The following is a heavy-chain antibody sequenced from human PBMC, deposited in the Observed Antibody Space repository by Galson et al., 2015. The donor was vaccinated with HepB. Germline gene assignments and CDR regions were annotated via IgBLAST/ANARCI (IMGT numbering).Heavy chain of an antibody. CDR1: GFAFSSYA. D-gene: IGHD2-2*03. CDR2: ISGSGGST. J-gene: IGHJ4*02. V-gene: IGHV3-23*01. Sequence: SLRLSCAASGFAFSSYAMSWVRQAPGKGLEWVSAISGSGGSTYYADSVKGRFTIYRDNSKNTLYLQMNSLRAEDTAVYYCAKDWFGYCSSTSCYRRAYFDYWGQGTLVTVSS. CDR3: AKDWFGYCSSTSCYRRAYFDY.